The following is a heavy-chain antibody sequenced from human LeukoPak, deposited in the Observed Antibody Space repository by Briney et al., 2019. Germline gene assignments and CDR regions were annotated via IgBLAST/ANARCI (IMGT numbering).Heavy chain of an antibody. D-gene: IGHD3-3*01. J-gene: IGHJ4*02. CDR2: IKQEGGEK. CDR3: ARVGVDYDFWSGYYPTYYFDY. Sequence: PGGSLRLSCAPSGFTLSSYWMSWVRHAPGKGREWVANIKQEGGEKYYVDSVKGRFSISTDKAKNSLYLQMNSLRAEDTAVYYCARVGVDYDFWSGYYPTYYFDYWGQGTLVTVSS. CDR1: GFTLSSYW. V-gene: IGHV3-7*01.